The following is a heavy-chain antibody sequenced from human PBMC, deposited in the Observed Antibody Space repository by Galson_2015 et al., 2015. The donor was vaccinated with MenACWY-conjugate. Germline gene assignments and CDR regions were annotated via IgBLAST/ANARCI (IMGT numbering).Heavy chain of an antibody. CDR3: ARVGQERRTLLPNFDG. Sequence: SLRLSCAASGFNLNMYSLHWIRQVPGKGLEWVAVISYDGKDKFYGDSVKGRFIILRDNSKNTVYLQMNSLRGEDTGVYFCARVGQERRTLLPNFDGWGQGTRVTVSS. CDR2: ISYDGKDK. D-gene: IGHD3-22*01. J-gene: IGHJ4*02. V-gene: IGHV3-30*01. CDR1: GFNLNMYS.